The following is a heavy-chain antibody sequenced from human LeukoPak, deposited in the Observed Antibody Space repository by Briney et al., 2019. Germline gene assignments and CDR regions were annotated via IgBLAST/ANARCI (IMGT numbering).Heavy chain of an antibody. J-gene: IGHJ4*01. CDR1: GFTFSSYE. CDR2: ISTSGSNT. Sequence: GGSLRLSCAASGFTFSSYEMNWVRQAPGKGLEWVSTISTSGSNTYYADSVKGRFTISRDNSKSTLYLQMNSLRADDTAVYYCAKLPYGSVDYWGQGTLVTVSS. V-gene: IGHV3-23*01. D-gene: IGHD3-10*01. CDR3: AKLPYGSVDY.